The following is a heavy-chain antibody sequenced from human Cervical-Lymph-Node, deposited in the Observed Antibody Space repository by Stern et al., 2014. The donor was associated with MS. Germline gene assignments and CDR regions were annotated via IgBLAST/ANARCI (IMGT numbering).Heavy chain of an antibody. CDR3: AREHYYGAGSQHGMDV. Sequence: QLQLQESGPGLVKPSQTLSLTCTVSSGSISSGGYDWAWIRPDPRRGLEWIGYIFARGRTFYNPSLKSRVTISLDTSKNQFFLRLTSVTAADTAVYYCAREHYYGAGSQHGMDVWGQGTTVTVSS. V-gene: IGHV4-31*03. J-gene: IGHJ6*02. CDR2: IFARGRT. D-gene: IGHD3-10*01. CDR1: SGSISSGGYD.